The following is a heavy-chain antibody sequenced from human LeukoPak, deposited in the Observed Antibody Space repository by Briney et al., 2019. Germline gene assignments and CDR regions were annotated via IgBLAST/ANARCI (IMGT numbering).Heavy chain of an antibody. V-gene: IGHV3-9*01. J-gene: IGHJ3*02. D-gene: IGHD3-22*01. CDR1: GFTFYDYA. CDR3: AKASDSSGYYYGAFDI. CDR2: ISWNSGRL. Sequence: PGGSLRLSCAASGFTFYDYAMHWVRQAPGKGVEWGSGISWNSGRLGYADSVKGRFTISRDNAKTSLYLQMNSLRAEDTALYYCAKASDSSGYYYGAFDIWGQGTMVTVSS.